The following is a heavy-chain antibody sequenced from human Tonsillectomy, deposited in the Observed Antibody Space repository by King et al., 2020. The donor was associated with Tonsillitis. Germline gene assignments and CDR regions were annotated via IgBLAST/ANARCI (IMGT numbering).Heavy chain of an antibody. CDR1: GIRFDDYN. D-gene: IGHD5-18*01. CDR2: ISWDGGKT. V-gene: IGHV3-43*01. CDR3: AVSGYTSGTDAFDI. J-gene: IGHJ3*02. Sequence: VQLVESGGVVVQPGGSLRLSCAGSGIRFDDYNVHWVRQVPGKGLEWVCLISWDGGKTYYADSVKGRFTISRDNSKNSLHLQMNSLRNEDTAVYYCAVSGYTSGTDAFDIWGQGTMVTVSS.